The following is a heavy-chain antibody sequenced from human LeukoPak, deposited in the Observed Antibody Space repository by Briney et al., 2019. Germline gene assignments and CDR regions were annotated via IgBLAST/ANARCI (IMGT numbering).Heavy chain of an antibody. V-gene: IGHV6-1*01. J-gene: IGHJ4*02. Sequence: SQTLSLTCVMSGDSVSRNAAAWDWIRQSPSRCLEWLGRTYSRSEWYYDYAVSVRGRITINPDTSKNQFSLHLTSVTPEDTAVYYCAHGDIYFDYWGQGTLITVSS. CDR1: GDSVSRNAAA. D-gene: IGHD2-15*01. CDR3: AHGDIYFDY. CDR2: TYSRSEWYY.